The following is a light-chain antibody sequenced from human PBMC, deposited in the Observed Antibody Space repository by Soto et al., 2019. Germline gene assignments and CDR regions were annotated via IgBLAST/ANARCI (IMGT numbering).Light chain of an antibody. CDR1: QGVSSW. Sequence: DIQMTQSPSSVSASVGDRVTISCRASQGVSSWLAWYQQKPGKAPKLLIYAASTLQSGVPSRFSGSGSGTDFTLTISSMQSEDFATYYCQQASAFPITFGQGTRLEIK. J-gene: IGKJ5*01. V-gene: IGKV1-12*01. CDR2: AAS. CDR3: QQASAFPIT.